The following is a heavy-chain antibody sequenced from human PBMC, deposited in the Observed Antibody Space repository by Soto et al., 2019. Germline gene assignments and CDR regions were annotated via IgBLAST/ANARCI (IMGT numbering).Heavy chain of an antibody. CDR1: GFTFSSYA. Sequence: EVQLLESGGGLVQPGGSLRLSCAASGFTFSSYAMSWVRQAPGKGLEWVSAISDSGGNTYYADSVKGRFTISRDNSKNTLYLQVTSLRAADTAVYYCAKDYDDSSGYRSYWYFDLWGRGTLVTVSS. D-gene: IGHD3-22*01. CDR3: AKDYDDSSGYRSYWYFDL. CDR2: ISDSGGNT. V-gene: IGHV3-23*01. J-gene: IGHJ2*01.